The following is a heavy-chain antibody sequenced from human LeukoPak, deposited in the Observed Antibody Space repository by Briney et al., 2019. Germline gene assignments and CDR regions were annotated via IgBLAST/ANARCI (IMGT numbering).Heavy chain of an antibody. Sequence: SETLSLTCAVYGGSFSGYYWSWIRQPPGKGLEWIGEINHSGSTNYNPSLKSRVTISVDTSKNQFSLKLSSVTAADTAVYYCARNPTPSCSSTSCHYYYYYYGMDVWGHGTTVTVSS. CDR1: GGSFSGYY. J-gene: IGHJ6*02. CDR3: ARNPTPSCSSTSCHYYYYYYGMDV. CDR2: INHSGST. V-gene: IGHV4-34*01. D-gene: IGHD2-2*01.